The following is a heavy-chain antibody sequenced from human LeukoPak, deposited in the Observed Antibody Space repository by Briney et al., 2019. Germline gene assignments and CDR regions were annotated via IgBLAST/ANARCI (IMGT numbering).Heavy chain of an antibody. J-gene: IGHJ4*02. CDR2: INSDGSST. V-gene: IGHV3-74*01. CDR1: GFTFSSYW. D-gene: IGHD1-26*01. Sequence: GGSLRLSCAASGFTFSSYWMHWVHQAPGKGLVWVSRINSDGSSTSYADSVKGRFTISRDNAKNTLYLQMNSLRAEDTAVYYCARDQWIYEWELLPFDYWGQGTLVTVSS. CDR3: ARDQWIYEWELLPFDY.